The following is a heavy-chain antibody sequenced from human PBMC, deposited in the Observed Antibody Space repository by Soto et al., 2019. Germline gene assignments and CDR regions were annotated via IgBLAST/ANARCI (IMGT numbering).Heavy chain of an antibody. D-gene: IGHD2-15*01. CDR1: GFTFSSRS. CDR2: ISSTSHHT. Sequence: EVQLVESGGGLVKPGGSLRLSCAASGFTFSSRSLNWVRQAPGQGLEWVSSISSTSHHTEYADSVKGRFTISRDNAKNSLLLQMNSLRAEATAVYYCVPDVVAIAAKGYWGQGTLVTVSA. V-gene: IGHV3-21*01. J-gene: IGHJ4*02. CDR3: VPDVVAIAAKGY.